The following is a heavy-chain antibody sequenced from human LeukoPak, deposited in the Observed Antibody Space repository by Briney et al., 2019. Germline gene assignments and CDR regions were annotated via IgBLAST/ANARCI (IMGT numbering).Heavy chain of an antibody. J-gene: IGHJ4*02. Sequence: ASVTVSCMASGYTFTGCYMHGVRQAPGQGREWMGWINPKSGGTNYAQKFQGRVTKTRDTSISTAYMELSRLRSDDTAVYYCARVFGELYDYWGQGTLVTVSS. D-gene: IGHD3-10*02. CDR3: ARVFGELYDY. V-gene: IGHV1-2*02. CDR2: INPKSGGT. CDR1: GYTFTGCY.